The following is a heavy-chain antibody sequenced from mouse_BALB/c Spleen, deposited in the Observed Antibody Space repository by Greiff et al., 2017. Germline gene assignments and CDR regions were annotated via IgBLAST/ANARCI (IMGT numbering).Heavy chain of an antibody. CDR3: ADYYGNPWFAY. CDR1: GYTFTSYW. D-gene: IGHD2-1*01. CDR2: INPSTGYT. Sequence: QVQLKESGAELAKPGASVKMSCKASGYTFTSYWMHWVKQRPGQGLEWIGYINPSTGYTEYNQKFKDKATLTADKSSSTAYMQLSSLTSEASAVYYCADYYGNPWFAYWGQGTLVTVSA. J-gene: IGHJ3*01. V-gene: IGHV1-7*01.